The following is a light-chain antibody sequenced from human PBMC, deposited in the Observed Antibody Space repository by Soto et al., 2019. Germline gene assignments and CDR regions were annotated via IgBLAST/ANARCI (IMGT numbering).Light chain of an antibody. CDR1: HFVSSRS. V-gene: IGKV3-20*01. J-gene: IGKJ5*01. CDR3: KQYETSPIT. Sequence: EIVLTQSPGPLSLSPGASSTLLGRASHFVSSRSLAWYQQKPGQAPRLLIYGASTRATGIPDRFSGSGSGTDFTLTITPLEPEDFAVYFCKQYETSPITFGQGTRLEIK. CDR2: GAS.